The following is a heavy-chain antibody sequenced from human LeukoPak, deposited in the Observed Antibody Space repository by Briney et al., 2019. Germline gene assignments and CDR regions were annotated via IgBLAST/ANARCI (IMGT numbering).Heavy chain of an antibody. CDR2: IYHSGST. CDR3: ASTYGSGSYGTDYYYYGMDV. J-gene: IGHJ6*02. V-gene: IGHV4-59*01. CDR1: GGSISSYY. Sequence: PSETLSLTCTVSGGSISSYYWSWIRQPPGKGLEWIGYIYHSGSTNYNPSLKSRVTISVDTSKNQFSLKLSSVTAADTAVYYCASTYGSGSYGTDYYYYGMDVWGQGTTVTVSS. D-gene: IGHD3-10*01.